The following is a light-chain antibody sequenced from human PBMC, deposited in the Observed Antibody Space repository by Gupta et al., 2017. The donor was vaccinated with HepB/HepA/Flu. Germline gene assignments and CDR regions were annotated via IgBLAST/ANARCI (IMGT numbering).Light chain of an antibody. Sequence: SVLPPPPSASGTPVPSVTISCSGSSTNIGSNYVYWYQQYPGTAPKLLIYRNNQRPSGVPDRFSGSKSGTSASLAISGRRSDDEADYYCATWDDSLSGSVFGNRTKVTVL. V-gene: IGLV1-47*01. CDR1: STNIGSNY. CDR3: ATWDDSLSGSV. CDR2: RNN. J-gene: IGLJ1*01.